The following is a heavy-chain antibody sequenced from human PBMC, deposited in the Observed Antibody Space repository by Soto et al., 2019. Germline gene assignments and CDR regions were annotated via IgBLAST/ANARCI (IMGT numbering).Heavy chain of an antibody. CDR3: ARGTRALITSFFAY. D-gene: IGHD1-20*01. V-gene: IGHV4-59*03. Sequence: PSETLSLTCSVSGDAISNYYWSWIRQTPGRGLEWIGCAHESGSTEYNPSLRGRVIISLHTSKSQFSLSLRSATAADTATYYCARGTRALITSFFAYWGQGIPVTVSS. J-gene: IGHJ4*02. CDR2: AHESGST. CDR1: GDAISNYY.